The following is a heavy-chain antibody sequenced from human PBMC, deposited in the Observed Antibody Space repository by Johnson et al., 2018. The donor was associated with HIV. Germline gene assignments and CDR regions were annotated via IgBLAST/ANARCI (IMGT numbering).Heavy chain of an antibody. D-gene: IGHD5-24*01. Sequence: VQLVESGGGGVQSGRSLRLSCAASAFTFSSYGMHWVRQAPGKGLEWVSGINWNGDSTGYADSVKGRFTISRDNAKNSLYLQMNSLRAEDTALYYCARFGRGGSHAFDIWGQGTMVTVSS. CDR2: INWNGDST. CDR3: ARFGRGGSHAFDI. CDR1: AFTFSSYG. J-gene: IGHJ3*02. V-gene: IGHV3-20*04.